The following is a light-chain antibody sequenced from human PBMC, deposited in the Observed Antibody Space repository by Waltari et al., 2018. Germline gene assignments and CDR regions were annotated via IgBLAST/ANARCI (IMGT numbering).Light chain of an antibody. CDR2: GAS. CDR1: QSVGTY. CDR3: QMYVRLPVT. V-gene: IGKV3-20*01. J-gene: IGKJ1*01. Sequence: EIVLTQSPGTLSLSPGERAALSGRASQSVGTYIAWYQQKPGQAPRLLIFGASNRATGIPDRFSGSGSGTDFSLTISRLEPEDFAVYYCQMYVRLPVTFGHGTRVEIK.